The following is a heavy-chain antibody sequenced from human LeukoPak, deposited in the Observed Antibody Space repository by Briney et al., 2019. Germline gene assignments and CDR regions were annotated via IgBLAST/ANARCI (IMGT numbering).Heavy chain of an antibody. CDR2: INYGGNT. Sequence: NPSETLSLTCTVSGGSLSSSSYYWGWVLQTPGKGLGWIGSINYGGNTYYNPSLKTRVTISVDTSKNQFSLKLSSVTAADTAVYFCARHGGPNLPFASWGQGTLVTVSS. D-gene: IGHD3-3*01. J-gene: IGHJ4*02. V-gene: IGHV4-39*01. CDR3: ARHGGPNLPFAS. CDR1: GGSLSSSSYY.